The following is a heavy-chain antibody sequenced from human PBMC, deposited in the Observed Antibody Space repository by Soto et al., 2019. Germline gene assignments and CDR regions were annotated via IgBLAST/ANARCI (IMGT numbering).Heavy chain of an antibody. V-gene: IGHV4-59*08. J-gene: IGHJ4*02. CDR1: GGSISSYY. D-gene: IGHD5-12*01. CDR2: IYYSGST. CDR3: ATHSGYDPYYFDY. Sequence: TSETLSLTCTVSGGSISSYYWSWIRQPPGKGLEWIGYIYYSGSTNYNPSLKSRVTISVDTSKNQFSLKLSSVTAADTAVYYCATHSGYDPYYFDYWGQGTLVTVSS.